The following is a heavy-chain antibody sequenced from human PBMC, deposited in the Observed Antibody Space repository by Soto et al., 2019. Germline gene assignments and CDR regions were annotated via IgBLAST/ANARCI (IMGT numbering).Heavy chain of an antibody. D-gene: IGHD3-16*01. Sequence: EVQLVESGGGLVKPGGSLRLSCAASGFTFHTYALNWVRQAPGKGLEWVSSISSSSNYIYYADSMKGRFTISRDNAKASLYLQMNSLRAEDTAVYYCARGGEHPYYFDYWGQGTLVTVSS. J-gene: IGHJ4*02. CDR1: GFTFHTYA. CDR2: ISSSSNYI. V-gene: IGHV3-21*02. CDR3: ARGGEHPYYFDY.